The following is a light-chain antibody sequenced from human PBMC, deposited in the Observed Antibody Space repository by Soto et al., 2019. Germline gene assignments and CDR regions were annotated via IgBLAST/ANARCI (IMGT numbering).Light chain of an antibody. CDR3: QQYNNWPRT. Sequence: EIVMTQSPATLSVSPGERATLSCRASQSVSSNLARYQQKPGQAPRLLIYGASTRATGIPARFSGSGSETEFTLIIGRLQSDDFAVYYWQQYNNWPRTFGQGTKVEIK. J-gene: IGKJ1*01. V-gene: IGKV3-15*01. CDR1: QSVSSN. CDR2: GAS.